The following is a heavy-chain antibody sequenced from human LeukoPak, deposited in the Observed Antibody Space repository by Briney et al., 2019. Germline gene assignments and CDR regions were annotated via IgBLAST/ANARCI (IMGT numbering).Heavy chain of an antibody. V-gene: IGHV3-33*06. J-gene: IGHJ4*02. CDR2: IWYDGSNK. D-gene: IGHD4-17*01. Sequence: GGSLRLSCTASGFTFSNYWMTWVRQAPGKGLEWVAVIWYDGSNKYYADSVKGRFTISRDNSKNTLYLQMNSLRAEDTAVYYCAKDLGDFKRLSSANTVTDYWGQGTLVTVSS. CDR3: AKDLGDFKRLSSANTVTDY. CDR1: GFTFSNYW.